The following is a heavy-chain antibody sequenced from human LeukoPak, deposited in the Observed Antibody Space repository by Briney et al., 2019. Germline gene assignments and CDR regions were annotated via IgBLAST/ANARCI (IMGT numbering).Heavy chain of an antibody. D-gene: IGHD3-9*01. CDR2: INPNSGGT. Sequence: ASVQVSCKASGYTFTGYYMHLVPQAPGPGLELMGSINPNSGGTNYAQKFQGRVTMTRDTSISTAYMELSRLRSDDTAVYYCARARGYFDWLPPFDYWGQGTLVTVSS. J-gene: IGHJ4*02. CDR3: ARARGYFDWLPPFDY. CDR1: GYTFTGYY. V-gene: IGHV1-2*02.